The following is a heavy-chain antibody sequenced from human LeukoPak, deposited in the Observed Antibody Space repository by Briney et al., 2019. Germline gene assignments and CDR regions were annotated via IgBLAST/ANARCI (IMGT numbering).Heavy chain of an antibody. CDR1: GFTFSSYA. V-gene: IGHV3-30-3*01. CDR3: ARDQSTSFDY. D-gene: IGHD5/OR15-5a*01. Sequence: GGSLRLSCAASGFTFSSYATHWVRQAPGKGLEWVAVISYDGSNKYYADSVKGRFTISRDNSKNTLYLQMNSLRAEDTAVYYCARDQSTSFDYWGQGTLVTVSS. CDR2: ISYDGSNK. J-gene: IGHJ4*02.